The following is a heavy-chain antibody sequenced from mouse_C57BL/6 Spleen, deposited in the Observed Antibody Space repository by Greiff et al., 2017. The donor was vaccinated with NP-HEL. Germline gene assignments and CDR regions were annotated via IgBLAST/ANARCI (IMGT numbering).Heavy chain of an antibody. CDR2: ISYDGSN. Sequence: EVQRVESGPGLVKPSQSLSLTCSVTGYSITSGYYWNWIRQFPGNKLEWMGYISYDGSNNYNPSLKNRISITRDTSKNQFFLKLNSVTTEDTATYYCARVKDLLGPFDYWGQGTTLTVSP. V-gene: IGHV3-6*01. J-gene: IGHJ2*01. CDR1: GYSITSGYY. D-gene: IGHD3-1*01. CDR3: ARVKDLLGPFDY.